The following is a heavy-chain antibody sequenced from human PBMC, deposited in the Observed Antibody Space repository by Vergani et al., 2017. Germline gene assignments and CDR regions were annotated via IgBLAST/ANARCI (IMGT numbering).Heavy chain of an antibody. J-gene: IGHJ4*02. CDR3: ARAYSTMVRGFMGVY. D-gene: IGHD3-10*01. Sequence: QVQLVQSGAEVKKPGASVKVSCKASGYTFTGYYMHWVRQAPGQGLEWMGWINPNSGGTNYAQKFQGRFTMTRDTSISTAYMELSRLRSDDTAVYYCARAYSTMVRGFMGVYWGQGTLVTVSA. V-gene: IGHV1-2*02. CDR2: INPNSGGT. CDR1: GYTFTGYY.